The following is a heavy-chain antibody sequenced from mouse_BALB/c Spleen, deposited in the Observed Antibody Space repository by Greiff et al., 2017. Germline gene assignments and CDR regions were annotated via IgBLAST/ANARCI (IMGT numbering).Heavy chain of an antibody. D-gene: IGHD1-1*01. CDR2: INPYNDGT. Sequence: VQLQQSGPELVKPGASVKMSCKASGYTFTSYVMHWVKQKPGQGLEWIGYINPYNDGTKYNEKFKGKATLTSDKSSSTAYMELSSLTSEDSAVYYCTRWGGRTEGDYWGQGTTRTVSS. V-gene: IGHV1-14*01. CDR1: GYTFTSYV. CDR3: TRWGGRTEGDY. J-gene: IGHJ2*01.